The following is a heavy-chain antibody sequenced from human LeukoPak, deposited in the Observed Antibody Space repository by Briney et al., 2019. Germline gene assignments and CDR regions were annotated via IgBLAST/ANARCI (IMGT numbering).Heavy chain of an antibody. CDR3: ASHSGC. D-gene: IGHD3-10*01. CDR1: GFTFSSYW. CDR2: IKQDGSEK. Sequence: GGSLRLSCVASGFTFSSYWMSWVRQAPGKGLEWVANIKQDGSEKYYVDSVKGRFTISRDNAKKSLYLQMNSLRAEDTAVYYCASHSGCWDQGTLVTVSS. J-gene: IGHJ4*02. V-gene: IGHV3-7*01.